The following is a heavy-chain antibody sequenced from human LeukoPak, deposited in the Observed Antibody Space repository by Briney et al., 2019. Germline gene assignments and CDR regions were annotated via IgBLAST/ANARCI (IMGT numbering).Heavy chain of an antibody. V-gene: IGHV1-3*01. Sequence: ASVKVSCKASGYTFTSYAMHWVRQAPGQRLEWMGWINAGNGNTKYSQKFQSRVTITRNTSASTAYMELSSLRSEDTAVYYCARWGGDDFWSGYYTPYYYFDYWGQGTLVTVSS. CDR3: ARWGGDDFWSGYYTPYYYFDY. J-gene: IGHJ4*02. CDR1: GYTFTSYA. CDR2: INAGNGNT. D-gene: IGHD3-3*01.